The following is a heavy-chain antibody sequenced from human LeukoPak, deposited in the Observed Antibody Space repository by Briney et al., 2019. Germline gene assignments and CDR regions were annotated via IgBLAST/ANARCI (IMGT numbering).Heavy chain of an antibody. CDR3: TRAPKQWLVIYYYYYMDV. V-gene: IGHV3-49*04. D-gene: IGHD6-19*01. CDR1: GFTFGDYA. Sequence: PGGSLRLSCTASGFTFGDYAMSWVRQAPGKGLEWVGFIRSKAYGGTTEYAASVKGRFTISRDDSKSIAYLQMNSLKTEDTAVYYCTRAPKQWLVIYYYYYMDVWGKGTTVTISS. CDR2: IRSKAYGGTT. J-gene: IGHJ6*03.